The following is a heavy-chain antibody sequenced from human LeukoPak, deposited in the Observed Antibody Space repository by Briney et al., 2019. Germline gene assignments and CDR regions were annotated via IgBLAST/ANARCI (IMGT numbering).Heavy chain of an antibody. Sequence: SQTLSLTCTVSGGSISRGGYYWSWIRQHPGTGLEWIGYIYYSGSTYYNPSLKSRVTISVDTSKNQFSLKLSSVTAADTAVYYCARAGYSSSSEIDYWGQGTLVTVSS. V-gene: IGHV4-31*03. D-gene: IGHD6-6*01. J-gene: IGHJ4*02. CDR1: GGSISRGGYY. CDR2: IYYSGST. CDR3: ARAGYSSSSEIDY.